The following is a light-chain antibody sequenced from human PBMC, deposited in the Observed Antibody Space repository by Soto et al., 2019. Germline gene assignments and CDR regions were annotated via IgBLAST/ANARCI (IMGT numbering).Light chain of an antibody. CDR3: QVWDNSADHRGVV. V-gene: IGLV3-21*02. CDR1: NIGTNS. Sequence: SYELTQPPSVSVAPGQTATITCGGNNIGTNSVHWYRQKPGQAPVVVVSDDSDRPSGIPERISGSNSGRTASLTIRRVEVGDEADYYCQVWDNSADHRGVVFGGGTKLTVL. CDR2: DDS. J-gene: IGLJ2*01.